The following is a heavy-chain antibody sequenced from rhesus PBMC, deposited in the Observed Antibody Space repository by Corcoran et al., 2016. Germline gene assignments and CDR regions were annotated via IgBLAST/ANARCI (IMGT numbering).Heavy chain of an antibody. D-gene: IGHD2-8*01. CDR3: AVGYCSGGVCYALSY. Sequence: QLQLQESGPGLVKPSETLSLTCAVSGGSISSNYWSWIRQPPGKGLEGIGRISGSGGSTNYNPSLKSRVTISTDTSKNQFSLKLSSVTAADTAVYYCAVGYCSGGVCYALSYWGQGVLVTVSS. CDR1: GGSISSNY. J-gene: IGHJ4*01. V-gene: IGHV4-173*01. CDR2: ISGSGGST.